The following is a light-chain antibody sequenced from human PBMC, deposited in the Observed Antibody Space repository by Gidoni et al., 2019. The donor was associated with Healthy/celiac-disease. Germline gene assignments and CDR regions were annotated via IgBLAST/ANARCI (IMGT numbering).Light chain of an antibody. J-gene: IGKJ1*01. V-gene: IGKV3-15*01. Sequence: LVMTKSPATLSVSPGERATHSCRASQSVSSNLAWYQQKPGQAPRLLIDGASTRATGIPARFSGSGSGTEFTLTIRSLQSEDFAVYYCQQYNNWPPTFGQGTKVEIK. CDR1: QSVSSN. CDR2: GAS. CDR3: QQYNNWPPT.